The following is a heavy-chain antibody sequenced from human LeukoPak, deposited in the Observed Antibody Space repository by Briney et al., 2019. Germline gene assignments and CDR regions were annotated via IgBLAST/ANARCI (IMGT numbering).Heavy chain of an antibody. CDR1: GGSISSYY. V-gene: IGHV4-59*08. D-gene: IGHD3-22*01. CDR2: MYYSGST. Sequence: SETLSLTCTVSGGSISSYYWSWIRQPPGKGLEWIGYMYYSGSTNYNPSLKSRVTISVDTSKNQFSLKLSSVTAADTAVYYCARGWDGDSSGYYLAETQADYWGQGTLVTVSS. CDR3: ARGWDGDSSGYYLAETQADY. J-gene: IGHJ4*02.